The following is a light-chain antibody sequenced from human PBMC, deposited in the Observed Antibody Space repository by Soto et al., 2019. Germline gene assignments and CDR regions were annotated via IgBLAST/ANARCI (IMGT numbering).Light chain of an antibody. CDR3: QTWGTGIRVV. V-gene: IGLV4-69*02. CDR2: VNSDGSH. J-gene: IGLJ2*01. CDR1: SGYSNYA. Sequence: QSVLTQSPSDSASLGASVKLTCTLSSGYSNYAIAWHQQQPEKGPRYLMKVNSDGSHTKGDGIPDRFSGSSSGAERYLTISSLQSEDEADYYCQTWGTGIRVVFGGGTKLTVL.